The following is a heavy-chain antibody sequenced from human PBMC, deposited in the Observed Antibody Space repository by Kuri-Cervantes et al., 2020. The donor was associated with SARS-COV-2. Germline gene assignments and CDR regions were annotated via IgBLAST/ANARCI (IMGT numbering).Heavy chain of an antibody. Sequence: ASVKVSCKASGYTFTSYDINWVRQATGQGLEWMGWMNPNSGNTGYAQKFQGRVTTTRNTSTSTAYMELSSLRSEDTAVYYCARAGYYCSSTSCPSLPDYWGQGTLVTVSS. J-gene: IGHJ4*02. D-gene: IGHD2-2*01. CDR3: ARAGYYCSSTSCPSLPDY. V-gene: IGHV1-8*03. CDR2: MNPNSGNT. CDR1: GYTFTSYD.